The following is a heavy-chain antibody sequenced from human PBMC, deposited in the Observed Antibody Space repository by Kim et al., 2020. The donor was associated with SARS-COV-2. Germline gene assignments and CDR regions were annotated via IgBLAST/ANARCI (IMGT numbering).Heavy chain of an antibody. CDR3: TTGRLAGWPLYCSSTSCYVVRDY. V-gene: IGHV3-15*01. D-gene: IGHD2-2*01. CDR1: GFTFSNAW. Sequence: GGSLRLSCAASGFTFSNAWMSWVRQAPGKGLEWVGRIKSKTDGGTTDYAAPVKGRFTISRDDSKNTLYLQMNSLKTEDTAVYYCTTGRLAGWPLYCSSTSCYVVRDYWGQGTLVTVSS. CDR2: IKSKTDGGTT. J-gene: IGHJ4*02.